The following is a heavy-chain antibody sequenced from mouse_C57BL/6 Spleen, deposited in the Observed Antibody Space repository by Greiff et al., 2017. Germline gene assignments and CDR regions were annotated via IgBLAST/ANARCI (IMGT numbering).Heavy chain of an antibody. J-gene: IGHJ4*01. Sequence: DVQLVESGGGLVKPGGSLKLSCAASGFTFSSYAMSWVRQTPEKRLEWVATISDGGSYTYYPDNVKGRFTISRDNAKNNLYLQMSHLKSEDTAMYYCARGRTAPYAMDDWGQGTSVTVSS. CDR3: ARGRTAPYAMDD. V-gene: IGHV5-4*01. CDR2: ISDGGSYT. D-gene: IGHD1-2*01. CDR1: GFTFSSYA.